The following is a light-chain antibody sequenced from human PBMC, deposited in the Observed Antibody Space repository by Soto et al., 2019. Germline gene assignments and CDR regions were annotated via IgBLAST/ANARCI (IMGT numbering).Light chain of an antibody. CDR2: GAS. V-gene: IGKV3-15*01. Sequence: EIVMTQSPASLSVSPGERATLSCRASQTVTRNLAWYQQKPGQAPRLLIYGASTRATGIPARFSGSGSGTEFTLTISRLQSEDSAVYYWQQYNNWPPATFGQGTKVEIK. J-gene: IGKJ1*01. CDR3: QQYNNWPPAT. CDR1: QTVTRN.